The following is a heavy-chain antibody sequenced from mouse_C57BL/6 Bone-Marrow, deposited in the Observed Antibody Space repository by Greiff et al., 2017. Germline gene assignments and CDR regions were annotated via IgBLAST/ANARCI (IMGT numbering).Heavy chain of an antibody. CDR2: IYPRSGNT. D-gene: IGHD5-5*01. J-gene: IGHJ1*03. CDR3: ARGGPTTYFDV. CDR1: GYTFTSYG. Sequence: LVESGAELARPGASVKLSCKASGYTFTSYGISWVKQRTGQGLEWIGEIYPRSGNTYYTEKFKGKATLTADKSSSTAYMELRSLTSEDSAVYFCARGGPTTYFDVWGTGTTVTVSS. V-gene: IGHV1-81*01.